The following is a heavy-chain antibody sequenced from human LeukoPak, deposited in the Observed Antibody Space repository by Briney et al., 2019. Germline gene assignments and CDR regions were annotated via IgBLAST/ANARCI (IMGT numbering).Heavy chain of an antibody. J-gene: IGHJ4*02. CDR3: ARYRSAADFDY. Sequence: PSETLSLTCTVSGGSISSYYWSWLRQPAGKGLEWIGRIYSSGSTNYNPSLKSRVTISVDTSKNQFSLKLSSVTAADTAVYYCARYRSAADFDYWAREPWSPSPQ. CDR2: IYSSGST. D-gene: IGHD6-25*01. CDR1: GGSISSYY. V-gene: IGHV4-4*07.